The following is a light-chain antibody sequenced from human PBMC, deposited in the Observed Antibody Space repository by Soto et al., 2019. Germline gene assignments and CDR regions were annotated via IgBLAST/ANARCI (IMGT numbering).Light chain of an antibody. V-gene: IGKV3-15*01. CDR3: QQYNNWLN. Sequence: EIVMTQSPASLSVSPGERATLSCRASQSVSSNLAWYQHKPGQAPRLLIYGASTRATGIPARFSGSGSGTEVTLTISSLQSEDFAVYYWQQYNNWLNFGGGTKVESK. CDR2: GAS. J-gene: IGKJ4*01. CDR1: QSVSSN.